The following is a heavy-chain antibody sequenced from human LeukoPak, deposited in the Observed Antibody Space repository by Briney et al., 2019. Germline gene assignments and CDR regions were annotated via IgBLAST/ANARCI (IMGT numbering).Heavy chain of an antibody. CDR3: ARDGGAGYSSGLEHY. D-gene: IGHD6-19*01. CDR2: IIPIFGTA. V-gene: IGHV1-69*05. Sequence: SVKVSCKASGGTFGSYAISWVRQAPGQGLEWMGRIIPIFGTANYAQKFQGRVTITTDESTSTAYMELSSLRSEDTAVYYCARDGGAGYSSGLEHYWGQGTLVTVSS. J-gene: IGHJ4*02. CDR1: GGTFGSYA.